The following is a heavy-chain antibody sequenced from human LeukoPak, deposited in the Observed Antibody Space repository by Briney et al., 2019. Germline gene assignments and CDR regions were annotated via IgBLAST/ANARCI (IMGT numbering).Heavy chain of an antibody. CDR2: INWNGGST. D-gene: IGHD3-9*01. Sequence: GGSLRLSCEASGFTFDDYGMSWVRQGPGKGLEWVSGINWNGGSTGYSDSVKGRFTISRDNAKNSLYLRMNSLGAEDTALYYCAREYFETPNQLDYWGQGALVTVSS. CDR3: AREYFETPNQLDY. J-gene: IGHJ4*02. CDR1: GFTFDDYG. V-gene: IGHV3-20*04.